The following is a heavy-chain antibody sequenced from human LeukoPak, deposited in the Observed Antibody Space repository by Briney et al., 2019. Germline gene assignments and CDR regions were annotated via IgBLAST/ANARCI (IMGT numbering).Heavy chain of an antibody. Sequence: SVKVSCKASGGTFSSYAISWVRQAPGQGLEWMGGIIPIFGTANYAQKFQGRVTITADESTSTAYMELSSLRSEDTAVYYCTRVVVPAAPSGMDVWGQGTTVTVSS. J-gene: IGHJ6*02. V-gene: IGHV1-69*13. CDR2: IIPIFGTA. D-gene: IGHD2-2*01. CDR3: TRVVVPAAPSGMDV. CDR1: GGTFSSYA.